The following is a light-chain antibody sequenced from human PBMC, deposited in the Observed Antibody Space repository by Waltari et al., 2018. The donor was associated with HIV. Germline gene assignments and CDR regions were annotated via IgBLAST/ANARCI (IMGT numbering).Light chain of an antibody. V-gene: IGKV3-15*01. CDR1: QSVNSN. Sequence: EVVLTQSPATLSLSPGERATLSCRASQSVNSNLAWYQHKPGQAPRLLIYGASTRATGIPGRISGSGSGTEFTLTISSLQSEDFAVYYCQQYDNWPPYTFGQGTKLEIK. CDR2: GAS. J-gene: IGKJ2*01. CDR3: QQYDNWPPYT.